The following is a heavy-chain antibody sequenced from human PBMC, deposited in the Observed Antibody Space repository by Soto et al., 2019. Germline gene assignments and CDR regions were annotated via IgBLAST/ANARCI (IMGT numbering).Heavy chain of an antibody. D-gene: IGHD2-2*02. J-gene: IGHJ3*01. Sequence: QVQLVESGGGVVQPGRSLRLSCAASGFTFSSYAMHWVRQAPGKGLEWVAVISYDGSNKYYADSVKGRFTISRDNSKNPLYLQMNRLRAEDTAVYYWAGDCADTVPSSDEAFDVWGEGTMVTVSS. V-gene: IGHV3-30-3*01. CDR1: GFTFSSYA. CDR2: ISYDGSNK. CDR3: AGDCADTVPSSDEAFDV.